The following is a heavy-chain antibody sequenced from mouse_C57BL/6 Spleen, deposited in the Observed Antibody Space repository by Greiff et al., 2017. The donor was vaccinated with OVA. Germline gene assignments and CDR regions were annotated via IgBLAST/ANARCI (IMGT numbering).Heavy chain of an antibody. Sequence: VMLVESGAELMKPGASVKLSCKATGYTFTGYWIEWVKQRPGHGLEWIGEILPGSGSTNYNEKFKGKATFTAEKSSNTAYMQLSSLTTDDSANYSSARDGCSYPLDYWGQGTTLTVSS. V-gene: IGHV1-9*01. CDR1: GYTFTGYW. CDR3: ARDGCSYPLDY. CDR2: ILPGSGST. J-gene: IGHJ2*01. D-gene: IGHD1-1*01.